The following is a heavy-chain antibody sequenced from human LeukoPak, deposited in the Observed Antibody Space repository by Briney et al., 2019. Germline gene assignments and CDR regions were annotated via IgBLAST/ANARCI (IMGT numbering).Heavy chain of an antibody. CDR2: IYYSGST. CDR1: GGPISSSSYY. V-gene: IGHV4-39*01. CDR3: ARGGSSWYGSLNWFDP. D-gene: IGHD6-13*01. J-gene: IGHJ5*02. Sequence: SETLSLTCTVSGGPISSSSYYWGWIRQPPGKGLEWIGSIYYSGSTYYNPSLKSRVTISVDTSKNQFSLKLSSVTAADTAVYYCARGGSSWYGSLNWFDPWGQGTLVTVSS.